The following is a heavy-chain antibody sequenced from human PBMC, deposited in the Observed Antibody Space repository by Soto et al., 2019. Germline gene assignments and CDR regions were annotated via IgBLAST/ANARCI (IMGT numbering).Heavy chain of an antibody. CDR3: ARQGDYYDSSGSLDY. D-gene: IGHD3-22*01. CDR2: IYYSGST. J-gene: IGHJ4*02. V-gene: IGHV4-39*01. Sequence: TLSLTCTVSGGSISSSSYSWGWIRQPPGKGLEWIGSIYYSGSTYYNPSLKSRVTISVDTSKNQFSLKLSSVTAADTAVYYCARQGDYYDSSGSLDYWGQGTLVTVSS. CDR1: GGSISSSSYS.